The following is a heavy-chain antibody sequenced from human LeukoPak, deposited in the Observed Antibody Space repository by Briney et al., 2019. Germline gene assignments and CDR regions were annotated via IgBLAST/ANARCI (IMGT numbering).Heavy chain of an antibody. CDR3: ARKDDSSGYYSDY. CDR2: ISSSSSYI. V-gene: IGHV3-21*01. D-gene: IGHD3-22*01. CDR1: GFTFSSYS. J-gene: IGHJ4*02. Sequence: PGGSLRLSCAASGFTFSSYSMNWVRPAPGKGLEWVSSISSSSSYIYYADSVKGRFTISRDNAKNSLYLQMNSLRAEDTAVYYCARKDDSSGYYSDYWGQGTLVTVSS.